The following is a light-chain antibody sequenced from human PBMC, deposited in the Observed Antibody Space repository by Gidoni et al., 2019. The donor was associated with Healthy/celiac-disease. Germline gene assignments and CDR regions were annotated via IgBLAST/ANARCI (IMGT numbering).Light chain of an antibody. CDR3: QAWDSSTLYV. CDR1: KLGDKY. Sequence: SYELTPPPSVSVPPGQTASITCSGDKLGDKYACWYQQKPGQSPVLVIYQDSKRPSGIPERFSGSNSGNTATLTISGTQAMDEADYYCQAWDSSTLYVFGTGTKVTVL. CDR2: QDS. J-gene: IGLJ1*01. V-gene: IGLV3-1*01.